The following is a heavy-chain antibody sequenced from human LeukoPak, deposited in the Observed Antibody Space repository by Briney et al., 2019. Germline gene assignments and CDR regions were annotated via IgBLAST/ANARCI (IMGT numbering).Heavy chain of an antibody. J-gene: IGHJ4*02. CDR3: ARGSSSWYVSYFDY. Sequence: GESLKISCKGSGYTFTSYGISWVRQAPGQGLEWMGWISAYNGNTNYAQKLQGRVTMTTDTSTSTAYMELRSLRSDDTAVYYCARGSSSWYVSYFDYWGQGTLVTVSS. D-gene: IGHD6-13*01. CDR1: GYTFTSYG. CDR2: ISAYNGNT. V-gene: IGHV1-18*01.